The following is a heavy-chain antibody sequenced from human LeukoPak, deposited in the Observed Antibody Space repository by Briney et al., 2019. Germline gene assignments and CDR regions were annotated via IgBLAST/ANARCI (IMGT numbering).Heavy chain of an antibody. J-gene: IGHJ4*02. D-gene: IGHD6-19*01. CDR3: ASEIAVAGFDY. V-gene: IGHV4-34*01. Sequence: SDTLSLTCAVYGGSFSVYYWSWIRQPPGKGLEWIGEINHSGSTNYNPSLKSRVTISVDTSKNQFSLKLSSVTAADTAVYYCASEIAVAGFDYWGQGTLVTVSS. CDR2: INHSGST. CDR1: GGSFSVYY.